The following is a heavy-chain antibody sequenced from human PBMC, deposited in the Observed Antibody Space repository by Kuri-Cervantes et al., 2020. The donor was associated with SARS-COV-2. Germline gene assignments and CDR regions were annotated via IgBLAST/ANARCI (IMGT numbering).Heavy chain of an antibody. CDR2: ISYDGGNK. CDR3: ARGSKTTVVTPVS. J-gene: IGHJ4*02. Sequence: GESLKISCAASGFTFSSYGMHWVRQAPGKGLEWVAVISYDGGNKYYADSVKGRFTISRDNSKNTLYLQMNSLRAEDTAVYYCARGSKTTVVTPVSWGQGTLVTVSS. V-gene: IGHV3-30*03. CDR1: GFTFSSYG. D-gene: IGHD4-23*01.